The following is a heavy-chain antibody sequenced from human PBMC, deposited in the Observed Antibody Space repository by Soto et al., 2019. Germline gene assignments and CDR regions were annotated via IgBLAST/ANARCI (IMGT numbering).Heavy chain of an antibody. CDR1: GGSISNQY. D-gene: IGHD3-3*01. J-gene: IGHJ4*02. V-gene: IGHV4-59*11. CDR2: IYYSGST. CDR3: GRMDYDEGEGYFDF. Sequence: QVQLQESGPGLVKASETLSLTCTVSGGSISNQYWSWIRQPPGKGLEWIGYIYYSGSTNYNPSLKSRVTISVDTSRNQFYLKLTSVTAADTAVYYCGRMDYDEGEGYFDFWGQGTLVTVSS.